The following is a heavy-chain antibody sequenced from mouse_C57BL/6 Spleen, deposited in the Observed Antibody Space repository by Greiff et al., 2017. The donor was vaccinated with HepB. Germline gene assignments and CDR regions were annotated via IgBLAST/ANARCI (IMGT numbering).Heavy chain of an antibody. CDR3: ARNPDLLWSFAY. D-gene: IGHD2-1*01. J-gene: IGHJ3*01. CDR2: INPSSGYT. CDR1: GYTFTSYW. Sequence: QVHVKQSGAELAKPGASVKLSCKASGYTFTSYWMHWVKQRPGQGLEWIGYINPSSGYTKYNQKFKDKATLTADKSSSTAYMQLSSLTYEDSAVYYCARNPDLLWSFAYWGQGTLVTVSA. V-gene: IGHV1-7*01.